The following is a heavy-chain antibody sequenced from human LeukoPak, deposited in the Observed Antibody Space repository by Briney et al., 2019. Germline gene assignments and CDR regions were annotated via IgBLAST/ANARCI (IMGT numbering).Heavy chain of an antibody. V-gene: IGHV3-30*05. D-gene: IGHD5-18*01. Sequence: PGRSLRLSCAASGFTFSSYGMHWVRQAPGKGLEWVAVISYDGSNKYYADSVKGRFTISRDNSKNTLYLQMSSLRAEDTAVYYCAREGRGYSYGYLDYWGQGTLVTVSS. CDR2: ISYDGSNK. CDR3: AREGRGYSYGYLDY. J-gene: IGHJ4*02. CDR1: GFTFSSYG.